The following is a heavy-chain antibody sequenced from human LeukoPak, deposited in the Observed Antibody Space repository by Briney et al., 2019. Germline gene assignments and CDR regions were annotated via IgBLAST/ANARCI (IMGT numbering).Heavy chain of an antibody. J-gene: IGHJ4*02. CDR2: IYYSGST. D-gene: IGHD3/OR15-3a*01. CDR3: AALTRGGLARFAL. CDR1: GGSFKSYY. V-gene: IGHV4-59*08. Sequence: PSETLSLTCTVSGGSFKSYYWIWLPQPPGKGLEGIGYIYYSGSTNYIPSLKSRLTISVDTSKNQFSLKLSAVTAADTAVYYCAALTRGGLARFALGGQRTLVTVS.